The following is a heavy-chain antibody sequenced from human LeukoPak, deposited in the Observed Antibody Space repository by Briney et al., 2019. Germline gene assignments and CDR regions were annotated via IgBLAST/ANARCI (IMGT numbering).Heavy chain of an antibody. CDR1: GGSISSYY. V-gene: IGHV4-59*08. J-gene: IGHJ4*02. CDR3: ARHSSGGDFYFDY. CDR2: IYYSGST. D-gene: IGHD2-21*01. Sequence: SETLSLTCTVSGGSISSYYWSWIRQPPGKGLEWIGYIYYSGSTNYNPSLKSRVTISVDTSKNQFSLKLSSVTAADTAMYYCARHSSGGDFYFDYWGQGTLVTVSS.